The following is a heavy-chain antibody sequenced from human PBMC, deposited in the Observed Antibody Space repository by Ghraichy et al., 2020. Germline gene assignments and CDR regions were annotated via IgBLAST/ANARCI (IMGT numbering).Heavy chain of an antibody. J-gene: IGHJ4*02. D-gene: IGHD6-19*01. CDR3: ARDSPNISGWPLFDY. V-gene: IGHV4-59*01. CDR2: IYYSGST. Sequence: SETLSLTCTVSGGSISSYYWSWIRQPPGKGLEWIGYIYYSGSTNYNPSLKSRVTISVDTSKNQFSLKLSSVTAADTAVYYCARDSPNISGWPLFDYWGQGTLVTVSS. CDR1: GGSISSYY.